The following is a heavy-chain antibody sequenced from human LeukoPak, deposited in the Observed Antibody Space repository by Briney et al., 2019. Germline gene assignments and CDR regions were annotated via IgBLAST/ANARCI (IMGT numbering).Heavy chain of an antibody. CDR3: AKVRDCGGDCLDY. CDR1: GFTFRDYG. CDR2: ISYDGSNK. V-gene: IGHV3-30*18. D-gene: IGHD2-21*01. J-gene: IGHJ4*02. Sequence: GGSLRLSCAASGFTFRDYGMHWVRQAPGKGLEWVASISYDGSNKVYADSVKGRFTISRDNSKSTLYLQMNSLRAEDTAVYYCAKVRDCGGDCLDYWGQGTLVTVCS.